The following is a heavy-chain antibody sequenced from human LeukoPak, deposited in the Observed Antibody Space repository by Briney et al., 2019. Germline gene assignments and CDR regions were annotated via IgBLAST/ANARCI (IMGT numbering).Heavy chain of an antibody. CDR3: AKVPWFGESSFDY. V-gene: IGHV3-30*18. CDR1: GFTFSSYG. D-gene: IGHD3-10*01. J-gene: IGHJ4*02. CDR2: ISYDGSNK. Sequence: QSGGSLRLSCAASGFTFSSYGMHWVRQAPGKGLEWVAVISYDGSNKYYADSVKGRFTISRDNSKNTLYLQMNSLRAEDTAVYYCAKVPWFGESSFDYWGQGTLVTVSS.